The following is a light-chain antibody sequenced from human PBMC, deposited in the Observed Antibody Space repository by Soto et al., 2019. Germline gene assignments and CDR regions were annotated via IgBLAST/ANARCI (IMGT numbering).Light chain of an antibody. J-gene: IGLJ2*01. CDR3: QAWDSSTVG. CDR1: KLGDKY. Sequence: SYELTQPPSVSVSPGQTASITCPGDKLGDKYACWYQQKPGQSPVLVIYQDSKRPSGIPERFSGSNSGNTATLTISGTQAMDEADYYCQAWDSSTVGFGGGTKLTVL. CDR2: QDS. V-gene: IGLV3-1*01.